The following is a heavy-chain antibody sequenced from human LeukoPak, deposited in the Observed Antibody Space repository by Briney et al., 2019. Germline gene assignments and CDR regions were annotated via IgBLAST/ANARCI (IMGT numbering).Heavy chain of an antibody. CDR1: GFTFSNAW. V-gene: IGHV3-7*01. CDR2: INTDGSTT. Sequence: GGSLRLSCAASGFTFSNAWMNWVRQAPGQGLEWVANINTDGSTTNYVESVRGRFTISRDNTRNSLSLQMNNLRDEDTAVYYCARNRGGQQFDCWGQGTLLTVSS. CDR3: ARNRGGQQFDC. D-gene: IGHD3-10*01. J-gene: IGHJ4*02.